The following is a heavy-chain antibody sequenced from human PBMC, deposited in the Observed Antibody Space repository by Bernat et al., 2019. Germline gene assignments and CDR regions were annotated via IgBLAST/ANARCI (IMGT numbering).Heavy chain of an antibody. Sequence: EVQLVESGGGLVQPGGSLRLSCAASGFTFSSYWMHWVRQAPGKGLVWVSRSNSDESRTNYADAWKGRFTISRDNAKNTLYLKMNSLRAEDTAVYYCVRDSGYCSGGRCADAFDIWGQGTMVTVSS. V-gene: IGHV3-74*01. D-gene: IGHD2-15*01. CDR1: GFTFSSYW. J-gene: IGHJ3*02. CDR2: SNSDESRT. CDR3: VRDSGYCSGGRCADAFDI.